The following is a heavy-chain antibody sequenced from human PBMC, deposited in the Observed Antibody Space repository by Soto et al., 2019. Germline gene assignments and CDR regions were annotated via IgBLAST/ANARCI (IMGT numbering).Heavy chain of an antibody. CDR2: MSSSSSYI. Sequence: GGSLRLSCVASGFAFSDYYMSWIRQAPGKGLEWLSYMSSSSSYIQYADSVKGRFTISRDNAKNSLFLQMNSLRAEDTAVYYCANEQGSSWYEIDYWGKGTLVTVSS. CDR1: GFAFSDYY. D-gene: IGHD6-13*01. J-gene: IGHJ4*02. CDR3: ANEQGSSWYEIDY. V-gene: IGHV3-11*03.